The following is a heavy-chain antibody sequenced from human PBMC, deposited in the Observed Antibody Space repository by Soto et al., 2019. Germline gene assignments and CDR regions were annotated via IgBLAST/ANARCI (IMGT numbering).Heavy chain of an antibody. CDR1: GYTFTSYY. J-gene: IGHJ6*02. D-gene: IGHD1-7*01. Sequence: ASVKVSCKASGYTFTSYYMHWVRQAPGQGLEWMGIINPSGGSTNYAQEFQGRVTMTTDTSTSTAYMELRSLTSDDTAIYYCARENWNYDYYYGMDVWGQGTTVTVSS. CDR3: ARENWNYDYYYGMDV. V-gene: IGHV1-46*01. CDR2: INPSGGST.